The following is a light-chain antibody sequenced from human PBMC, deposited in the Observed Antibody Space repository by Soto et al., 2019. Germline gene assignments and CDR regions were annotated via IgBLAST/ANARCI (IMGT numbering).Light chain of an antibody. J-gene: IGKJ1*01. V-gene: IGKV1-39*01. CDR1: QYITTY. CDR2: AAS. CDR3: QHSYSNVWT. Sequence: DVQMAQSPSSLSASVGDRVTITCRASQYITTYLNWYQQKPGKAPKLLIYAASILQSGVPSRFSGRGSGTGFTLTISGLEAEDFATYYCQHSYSNVWTFGQGTKVDIK.